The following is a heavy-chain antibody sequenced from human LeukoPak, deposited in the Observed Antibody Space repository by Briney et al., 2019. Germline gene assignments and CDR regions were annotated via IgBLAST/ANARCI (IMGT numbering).Heavy chain of an antibody. J-gene: IGHJ4*02. D-gene: IGHD4-17*01. CDR2: IKQDGSEK. Sequence: PGGSLRLSCAASGFIFSNYWMSWVRQAPGKGLEWVANIKQDGSEKYYVDSVKGRFTISRDNAKNSLYPQMNSLRAEDTAVYYCAREWGTTVTTIYDYWGQGTLVTVSS. CDR3: AREWGTTVTTIYDY. CDR1: GFIFSNYW. V-gene: IGHV3-7*01.